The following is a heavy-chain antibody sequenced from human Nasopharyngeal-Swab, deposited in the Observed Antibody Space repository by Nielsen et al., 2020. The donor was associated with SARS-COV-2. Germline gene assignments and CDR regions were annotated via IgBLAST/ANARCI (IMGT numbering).Heavy chain of an antibody. J-gene: IGHJ4*02. V-gene: IGHV4-34*01. CDR3: ARGAGSSGWYVVDY. CDR2: INHSGST. Sequence: SETLFLTCAVDGGSFSGDYGSWIRQPPGKGLEWIGQINHSGSTNYNRSLKSRVTISVDTSKNQFSLKRSAGTAADTAVYSCARGAGSSGWYVVDYWGQGTLVTVSS. D-gene: IGHD6-19*01. CDR1: GGSFSGDY.